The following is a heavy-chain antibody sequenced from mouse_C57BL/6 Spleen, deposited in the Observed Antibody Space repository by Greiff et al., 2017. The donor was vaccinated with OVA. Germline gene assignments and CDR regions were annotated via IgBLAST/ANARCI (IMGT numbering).Heavy chain of an antibody. Sequence: QVQLKQSGPGLVAPSQSLSITCTVSGFSLTSYGVHWVRQPPGKGLEWLVVIWSDGSTTSNSALKSRLSISKDNSKSQVFLKMNSLQTDDTAMYYCARSMMAYYYARDYWGQGTSVTVSS. V-gene: IGHV2-6*03. CDR2: IWSDGST. J-gene: IGHJ4*01. CDR1: GFSLTSYG. CDR3: ARSMMAYYYARDY. D-gene: IGHD2-3*01.